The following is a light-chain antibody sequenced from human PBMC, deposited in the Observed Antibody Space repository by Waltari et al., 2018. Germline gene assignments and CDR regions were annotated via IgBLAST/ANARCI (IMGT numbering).Light chain of an antibody. CDR1: ESVGNN. CDR2: GAS. CDR3: HQYNNWPPA. V-gene: IGKV3-15*01. J-gene: IGKJ5*01. Sequence: ETVMPQSPATLSVSPGERAILSCRASESVGNNVAWYQQKPGRAPRLLIYGASTRATGVPDRFSGSGSATEFTLTISSLQSEDFAVYSCHQYNNWPPAFGQGTRLEIE.